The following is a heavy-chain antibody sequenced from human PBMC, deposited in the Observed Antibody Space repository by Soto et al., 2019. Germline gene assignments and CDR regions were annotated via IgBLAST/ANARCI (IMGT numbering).Heavy chain of an antibody. CDR3: ARYYCGTSCYYFEH. V-gene: IGHV4-59*08. D-gene: IGHD2-2*01. Sequence: PSATLSLTCTVSGGSINSYYWSWIRQPPGKGLEWIGYIHSSGSANYNPSLKSRVTMSVDTSKNQFSLEVHSVTAADTAVYYCARYYCGTSCYYFEHWGQGTLVTVS. J-gene: IGHJ4*02. CDR1: GGSINSYY. CDR2: IHSSGSA.